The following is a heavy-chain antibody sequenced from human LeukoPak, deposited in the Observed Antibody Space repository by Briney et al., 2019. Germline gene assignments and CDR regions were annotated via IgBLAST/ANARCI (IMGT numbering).Heavy chain of an antibody. CDR3: ANRLDY. J-gene: IGHJ4*02. CDR1: GFTFSSYS. CDR2: IRQDGSAQ. Sequence: PGGSLRLSCAASGFTFSSYSMNWVRQAPGKGLEWVANIRQDGSAQFYADSVKGRFTISRDNAKNSLYLHMNSLRDEDTAVYYCANRLDYWGQGTLVTVSS. V-gene: IGHV3-7*01.